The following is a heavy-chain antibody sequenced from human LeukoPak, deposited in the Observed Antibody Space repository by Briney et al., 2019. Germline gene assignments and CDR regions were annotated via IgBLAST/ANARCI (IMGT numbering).Heavy chain of an antibody. V-gene: IGHV4-59*02. Sequence: SETLSLTCTVSGGSVSSYYWSWIRQPPGKGLEWIGYIYYSGSTNYNPSLKSRVTISVDTSKNQFSLKLSSVTAADTAVYYCARPPIVGSMVGAFDIWGQGTMVTVSS. D-gene: IGHD1-26*01. CDR3: ARPPIVGSMVGAFDI. J-gene: IGHJ3*02. CDR1: GGSVSSYY. CDR2: IYYSGST.